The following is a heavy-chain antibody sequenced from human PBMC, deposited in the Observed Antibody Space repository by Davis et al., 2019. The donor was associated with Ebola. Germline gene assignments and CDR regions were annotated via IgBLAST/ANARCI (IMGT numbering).Heavy chain of an antibody. CDR2: ITWDGGDI. D-gene: IGHD3-22*01. J-gene: IGHJ3*02. CDR1: GFTFDDCA. V-gene: IGHV3-9*01. CDR3: ARRGYHDSNGSPGGALDI. Sequence: PGGSLRLSCVASGFTFDDCAMYWVRQAPGKGLEWVSGITWDGGDIGYADSVKGRFTISRENAKNSLYLQMNSLRAGDTAVYYCARRGYHDSNGSPGGALDIWGQGTMVTVSS.